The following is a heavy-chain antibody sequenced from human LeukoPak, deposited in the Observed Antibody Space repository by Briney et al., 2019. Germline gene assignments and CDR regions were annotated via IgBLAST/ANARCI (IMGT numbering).Heavy chain of an antibody. CDR2: IYYSGST. CDR3: ARTLLGMPILQYFQH. V-gene: IGHV4-39*07. Sequence: SETLSLTCTVSGGSISSSTYYWGWIRQPPRKGLEWIGNIYYSGSTYYNPSLKSRVTISVDTSKNQFSLKLSSVTAADTAVYYCARTLLGMPILQYFQHWGQGTLVTVSS. D-gene: IGHD2-2*01. J-gene: IGHJ1*01. CDR1: GGSISSSTYY.